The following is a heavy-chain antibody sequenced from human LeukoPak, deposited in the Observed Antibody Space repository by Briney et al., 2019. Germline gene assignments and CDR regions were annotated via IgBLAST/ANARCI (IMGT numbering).Heavy chain of an antibody. CDR2: IYPKSGGT. CDR3: ARVSTSGYRDWLDP. J-gene: IGHJ5*02. D-gene: IGHD3-9*01. V-gene: IGHV1-2*02. CDR1: KDTFTGYY. Sequence: ASVKVSCKASKDTFTGYYMHWVRQAPGQGLEWMGWIYPKSGGTNSAQKFQGRVTMTRDTSISTAYMELSRLRFDDTAVYYCARVSTSGYRDWLDPWGQGTLVTVSS.